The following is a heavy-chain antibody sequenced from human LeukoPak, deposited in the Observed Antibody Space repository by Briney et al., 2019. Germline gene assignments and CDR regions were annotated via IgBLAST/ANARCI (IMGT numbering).Heavy chain of an antibody. J-gene: IGHJ4*02. D-gene: IGHD4-17*01. CDR2: IYYSGST. CDR3: ARLDYGDYDRGLY. V-gene: IGHV4-39*01. Sequence: SETLSLTCTVSGGSISSSSYYWGWIRQPPGKGLEWIGSIYYSGSTYYNPSLKSRVTISVDTSKNQFSLKLSSVTAADTAVYYCARLDYGDYDRGLYWGWGTLVTVSS. CDR1: GGSISSSSYY.